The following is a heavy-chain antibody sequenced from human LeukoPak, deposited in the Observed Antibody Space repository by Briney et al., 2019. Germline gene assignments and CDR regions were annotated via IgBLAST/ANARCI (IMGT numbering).Heavy chain of an antibody. J-gene: IGHJ4*02. V-gene: IGHV3-48*03. CDR1: GFTLSGYE. Sequence: GGSLRLSCAASGFTLSGYEMNWVRQAPGKGLEWVSYISTSGTIIYYADSVKGRFTVSRDNAKNSLDLQINSLRTEDTAVYYCATWDSSGSFYWGQGTRVTVSS. CDR2: ISTSGTII. CDR3: ATWDSSGSFY. D-gene: IGHD3-3*01.